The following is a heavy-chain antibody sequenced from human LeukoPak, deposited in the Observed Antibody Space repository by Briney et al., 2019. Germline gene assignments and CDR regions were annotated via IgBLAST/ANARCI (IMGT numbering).Heavy chain of an antibody. Sequence: PGRSLRLSCAASGFTFSSYAMHWVRQAPGKGLEWVAVISYDGSNNYYADSVKGRFTISRDNSKNTLYLQMNSLRADDTAVYYCARSHYTLPYYFDYWGQGTLVTVSS. CDR3: ARSHYTLPYYFDY. D-gene: IGHD1-26*01. CDR2: ISYDGSNN. V-gene: IGHV3-30-3*01. CDR1: GFTFSSYA. J-gene: IGHJ4*02.